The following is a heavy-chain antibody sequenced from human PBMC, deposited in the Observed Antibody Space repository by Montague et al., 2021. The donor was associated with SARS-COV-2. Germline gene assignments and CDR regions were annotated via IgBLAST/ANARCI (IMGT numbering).Heavy chain of an antibody. Sequence: KPSLKSRVTISVDTSKNQFSLKLSSVTAADTAVYYCARAIGSRYSSGWYYYYYGMDVWGQGTTVTVSS. D-gene: IGHD6-19*01. J-gene: IGHJ6*02. V-gene: IGHV4-59*01. CDR3: ARAIGSRYSSGWYYYYYGMDV.